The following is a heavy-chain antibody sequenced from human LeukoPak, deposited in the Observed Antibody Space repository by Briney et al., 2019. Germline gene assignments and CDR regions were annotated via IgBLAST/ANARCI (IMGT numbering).Heavy chain of an antibody. D-gene: IGHD3-10*01. J-gene: IGHJ5*02. V-gene: IGHV1-69*01. CDR3: AVRVSYYYGSGSHRPPMNWFDP. Sequence: GSSVKVSCKASGGTFSSYAISWVRQAPGQGLEWMGGIIPIFGTTNYAQKFQGRVTITADESTSTAYMELSSLRSEDTAVYYCAVRVSYYYGSGSHRPPMNWFDPWGQGTLVTVSS. CDR2: IIPIFGTT. CDR1: GGTFSSYA.